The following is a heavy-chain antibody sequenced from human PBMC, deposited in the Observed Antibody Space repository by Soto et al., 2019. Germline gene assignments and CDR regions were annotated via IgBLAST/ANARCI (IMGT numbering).Heavy chain of an antibody. J-gene: IGHJ6*02. Sequence: PGESMKISCKGSGYSFSIYWISWVRQMPGKGLEWMGRIDPSDSSTNYSPPFQGHVTISVDKSISTAYLQWSSLKASDTALYYCAXHGVGASTSYYYYGLDVWGQGTTVTVSS. D-gene: IGHD1-26*01. CDR3: AXHGVGASTSYYYYGLDV. CDR1: GYSFSIYW. V-gene: IGHV5-10-1*01. CDR2: IDPSDSST.